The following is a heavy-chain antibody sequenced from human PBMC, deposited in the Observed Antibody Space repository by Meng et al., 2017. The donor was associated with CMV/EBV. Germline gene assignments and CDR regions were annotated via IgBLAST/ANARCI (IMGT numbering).Heavy chain of an antibody. D-gene: IGHD3-9*01. CDR1: GYSISSGYY. J-gene: IGHJ4*02. V-gene: IGHV4-38-2*02. CDR2: IYHSGST. Sequence: SETLSLTCTVSGYSISSGYYWGWIRQPPGKGLEWIGSIYHSGSTYYNPSLKSRVTISVDTSKNQFSLKLSSVTAADTAVYYCARDEGLRYFDFWGQGTLVTVSS. CDR3: ARDEGLRYFDF.